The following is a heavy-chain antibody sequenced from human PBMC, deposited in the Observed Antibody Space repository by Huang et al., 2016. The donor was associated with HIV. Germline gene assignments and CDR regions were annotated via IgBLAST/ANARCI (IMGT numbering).Heavy chain of an antibody. Sequence: QVQLVQSGSELRKPGASVKVSCKASGYTFTTYGLIWVRQAPGQGLEWRGWINTKTGKPTYAQGFTGRFVFSLDTTVSTAYLQISSLKTDDTAKYFCARYRLTGTFLDSWGQGTQVTVSS. CDR2: INTKTGKP. J-gene: IGHJ4*02. CDR3: ARYRLTGTFLDS. D-gene: IGHD3-9*01. CDR1: GYTFTTYG. V-gene: IGHV7-4-1*02.